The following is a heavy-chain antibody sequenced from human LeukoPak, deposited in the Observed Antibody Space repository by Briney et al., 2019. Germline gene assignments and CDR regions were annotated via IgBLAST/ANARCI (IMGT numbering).Heavy chain of an antibody. V-gene: IGHV3-21*01. D-gene: IGHD3-3*01. Sequence: GGSLRLSCAASGFTFSSYSMNWVRQAPGKGLEWVSSISSSSSYIYYADSVKGRFTISRDNAKNSLYLQMNSLRAEDTAVYYCAREYEHYDFWSGFLPDAFDIWGQGTMVTVPS. J-gene: IGHJ3*02. CDR1: GFTFSSYS. CDR3: AREYEHYDFWSGFLPDAFDI. CDR2: ISSSSSYI.